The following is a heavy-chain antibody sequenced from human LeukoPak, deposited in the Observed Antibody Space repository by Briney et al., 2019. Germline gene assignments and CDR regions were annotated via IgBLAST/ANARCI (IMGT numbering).Heavy chain of an antibody. CDR1: GGSFSGYY. CDR2: INHSGST. CDR3: ARARRYCSSTSCYALRNYYYYMDV. D-gene: IGHD2-2*01. J-gene: IGHJ6*03. V-gene: IGHV4-34*01. Sequence: SETLSLTCAVYGGSFSGYYWSWIRQPPGKGLEWIGEINHSGSTNYNPSLKSRVTISVDTSKNQFSLKLSSVTAADTAVYYCARARRYCSSTSCYALRNYYYYMDVWGQGTMVTVSS.